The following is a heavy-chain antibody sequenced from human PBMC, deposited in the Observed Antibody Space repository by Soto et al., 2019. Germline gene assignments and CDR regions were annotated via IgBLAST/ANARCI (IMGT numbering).Heavy chain of an antibody. CDR3: GRCTSTSCHLGSDY. V-gene: IGHV3-30-3*01. CDR2: ISHDGINK. D-gene: IGHD2-2*01. CDR1: GFTFSSYA. J-gene: IGHJ4*02. Sequence: LRLSCAASGFTFSSYAMNWVRQTPGKGLEWVALISHDGINKYYADSVRGRFTISRDSSTNTLYLQMNSLRAADTAVYYCGRCTSTSCHLGSDYWGQGTLVTVSS.